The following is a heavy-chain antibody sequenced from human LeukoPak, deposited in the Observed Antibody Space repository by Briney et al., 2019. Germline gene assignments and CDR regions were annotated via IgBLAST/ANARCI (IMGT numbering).Heavy chain of an antibody. CDR3: ARVAGNAFDI. CDR1: GGSISSYY. J-gene: IGHJ3*02. D-gene: IGHD6-19*01. V-gene: IGHV4-59*01. Sequence: SETLSLTCTVSGGSISSYYWSWIRQPPGKGLEWIGYIYYSGSTNYNPSLKSRVTISVDTSKNQFSLKLSSVTAADTAVYYCARVAGNAFDIWGQGTMVTVSS. CDR2: IYYSGST.